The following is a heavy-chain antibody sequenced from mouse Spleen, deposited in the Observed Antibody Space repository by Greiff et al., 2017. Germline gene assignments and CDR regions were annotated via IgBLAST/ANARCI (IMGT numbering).Heavy chain of an antibody. CDR1: GYTFTSYW. D-gene: IGHD1-1*01. Sequence: QVQLKESGAELAKPGASVKLSCKASGYTFTSYWMHWVKQRPGQGLEWIGYINPSSGYTKYNQKFKDKATLTADKSSSTAYMQLGSLTYEDSAVYYCAKGVLLRQSMDYWGQGTSVTVSS. CDR2: INPSSGYT. V-gene: IGHV1-7*01. J-gene: IGHJ4*01. CDR3: AKGVLLRQSMDY.